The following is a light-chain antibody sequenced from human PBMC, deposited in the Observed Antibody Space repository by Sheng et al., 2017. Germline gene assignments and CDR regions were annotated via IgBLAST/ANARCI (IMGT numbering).Light chain of an antibody. Sequence: SYELTQPPSVSVSPGQTATITCSGHKLGDKFVSWYQQRPGQSPVLVVYQNARRSSGIPERFSGSKSVTTATLTISGTQAVDEADYYCLAWDSGTPVFGGGTKLTVL. J-gene: IGLJ2*01. CDR3: LAWDSGTPV. V-gene: IGLV3-1*01. CDR2: QNA. CDR1: KLGDKF.